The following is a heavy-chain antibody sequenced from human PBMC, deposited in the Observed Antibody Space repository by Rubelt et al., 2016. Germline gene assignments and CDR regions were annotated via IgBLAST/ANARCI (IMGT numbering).Heavy chain of an antibody. J-gene: IGHJ4*02. CDR1: GFAFSGYT. CDR2: ISSRSRNI. CDR3: ARDGSGWSAY. D-gene: IGHD6-19*01. Sequence: GGLVQPGGSLRLSCAASGFAFSGYTMNWVRQAPGKGLEWVSSISSRSRNIYQADSVKGRFIISRDDAKNSVYLQMNSLRAEDTAVYYCARDGSGWSAYWGQGTLVTVSS. V-gene: IGHV3-21*04.